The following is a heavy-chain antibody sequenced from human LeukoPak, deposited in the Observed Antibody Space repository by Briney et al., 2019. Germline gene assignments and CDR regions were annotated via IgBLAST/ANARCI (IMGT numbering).Heavy chain of an antibody. CDR1: GYTFTSYY. D-gene: IGHD3-22*01. Sequence: ASVKVSCKASGYTFTSYYMHWVRQAPGQGLEWMGIINPSGGSTSYAQKFQGRVTMTTDTSTSTAYMELRSLRSDDTAVYYCARVMYYYDSSGYYEVGYFDYWGQGTLVTVSS. V-gene: IGHV1-46*01. CDR3: ARVMYYYDSSGYYEVGYFDY. CDR2: INPSGGST. J-gene: IGHJ4*02.